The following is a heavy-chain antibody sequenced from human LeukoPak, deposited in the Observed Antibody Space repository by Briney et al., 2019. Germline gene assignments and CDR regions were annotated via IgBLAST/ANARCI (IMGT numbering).Heavy chain of an antibody. D-gene: IGHD2-15*01. V-gene: IGHV3-11*01. Sequence: GGSLRLSCAASGFIFSDYYMSWIRQAPGKGLEWVSYISSSGSTIYYADSVRGRFTISRDNAKNSLYLQMNSLRAEDTAVYYCAREGCSGGSCYSPYYYYYYMDVWGKGTTVTVSS. CDR1: GFIFSDYY. CDR3: AREGCSGGSCYSPYYYYYYMDV. J-gene: IGHJ6*03. CDR2: ISSSGSTI.